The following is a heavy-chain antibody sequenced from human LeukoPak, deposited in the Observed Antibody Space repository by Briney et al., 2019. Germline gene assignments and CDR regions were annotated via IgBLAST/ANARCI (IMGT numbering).Heavy chain of an antibody. CDR1: GGSISRDY. V-gene: IGHV4-4*07. CDR3: AIRVSGRAFDI. D-gene: IGHD3-16*01. CDR2: IYTSGST. Sequence: SETLSLTCTVSGGSISRDYWSWIRQPAGKGLEWIGRIYTSGSTNYNPSLKSRVTISVDTSKNQFSLKLSSVTAADTAVYYCAIRVSGRAFDIWGQGTMVTVSS. J-gene: IGHJ3*02.